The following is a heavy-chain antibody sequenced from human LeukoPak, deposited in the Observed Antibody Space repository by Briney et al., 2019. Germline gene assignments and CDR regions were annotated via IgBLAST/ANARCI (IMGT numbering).Heavy chain of an antibody. CDR3: ARDVGGSGSYSYNWFDP. V-gene: IGHV4-4*07. CDR1: GGSISSYY. CDR2: IYTSGGT. D-gene: IGHD3-10*01. Sequence: PSETLSLTCTVSGGSISSYYWSWIRQPAGKGLEWIGRIYTSGGTNYNPSLKSRVTMSVDTSKNQFSLKLSSVTAADTAVYYCARDVGGSGSYSYNWFDPWGQGTLVTVSS. J-gene: IGHJ5*02.